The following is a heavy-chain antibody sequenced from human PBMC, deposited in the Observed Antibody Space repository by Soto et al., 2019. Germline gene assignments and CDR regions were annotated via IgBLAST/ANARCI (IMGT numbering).Heavy chain of an antibody. Sequence: SETLSLTCTVSGGSISSGGYYWSWIRQHPGKGLEWIGYIYYSGSTYYNPSLKSRVTISVDTSKNQFSLKLSSVTAADTAVYYCARLGGFYQAFDSWGQGTLVTVSS. CDR3: ARLGGFYQAFDS. CDR1: GGSISSGGYY. V-gene: IGHV4-31*03. D-gene: IGHD3-22*01. J-gene: IGHJ4*02. CDR2: IYYSGST.